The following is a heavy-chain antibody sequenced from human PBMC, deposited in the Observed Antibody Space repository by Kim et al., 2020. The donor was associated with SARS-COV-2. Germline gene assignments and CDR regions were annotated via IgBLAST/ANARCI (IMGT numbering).Heavy chain of an antibody. Sequence: GGSLRLSCTASGFTFSDYDMHWVRQPTGKGLEWVSAIDSAGDTYYPDSVKGRFTISRENAKNSLYLQMNSLRAGDSAVYYCVRGAVTADYGMDVWGQGTT. CDR1: GFTFSDYD. CDR3: VRGAVTADYGMDV. D-gene: IGHD2-21*02. J-gene: IGHJ6*02. V-gene: IGHV3-13*04. CDR2: IDSAGDT.